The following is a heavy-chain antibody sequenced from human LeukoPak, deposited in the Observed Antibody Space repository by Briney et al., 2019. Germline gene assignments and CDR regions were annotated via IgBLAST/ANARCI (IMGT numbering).Heavy chain of an antibody. CDR2: ISSSSSTI. J-gene: IGHJ4*02. CDR1: GFTFSSYS. Sequence: HPGGSLRLSCAASGFTFSSYSMNWVRQAPGKGLEWVSYISSSSSTIYYADSVKGRFTISRDNSKNTLYLQMNSLRAEDTAVYYCARDPSSYYYDSSGYLVWWGQGTLVTVSS. V-gene: IGHV3-48*01. CDR3: ARDPSSYYYDSSGYLVW. D-gene: IGHD3-22*01.